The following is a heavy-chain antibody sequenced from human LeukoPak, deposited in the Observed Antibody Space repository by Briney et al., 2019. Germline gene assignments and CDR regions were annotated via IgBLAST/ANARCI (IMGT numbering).Heavy chain of an antibody. V-gene: IGHV1-18*01. J-gene: IGHJ3*02. D-gene: IGHD3-22*01. CDR1: AYTFTSYG. Sequence: ASVKVSCKASAYTFTSYGISWVRQAPGQGLEWMGWISAYNGNTNYAQKLQGRVTMTTDTSTSTAYMELRSLRSDDTAVYYCARVPTYYYDSSGYYFAFDIWGQGTMVTVSS. CDR3: ARVPTYYYDSSGYYFAFDI. CDR2: ISAYNGNT.